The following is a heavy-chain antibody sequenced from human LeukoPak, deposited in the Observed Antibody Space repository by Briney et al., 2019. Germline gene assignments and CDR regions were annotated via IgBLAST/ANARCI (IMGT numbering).Heavy chain of an antibody. CDR1: GGSDYIRSNSYY. J-gene: IGHJ4*02. D-gene: IGHD6-13*01. CDR2: IYYSGRT. CDR3: ARRASGQQLVFDY. V-gene: IGHV4-39*07. Sequence: SETLSLTCTVSGGSDYIRSNSYYWGWIRQPPGKGVEWIGSIYYSGRTYYNPSLKSRVSISLDTSGNQFSLKLSSVTAADTAVYYCARRASGQQLVFDYWGQGTLVTVSS.